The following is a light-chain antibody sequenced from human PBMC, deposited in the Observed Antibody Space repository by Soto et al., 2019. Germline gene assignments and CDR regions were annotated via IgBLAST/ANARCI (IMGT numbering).Light chain of an antibody. J-gene: IGKJ5*01. CDR2: GAS. CDR1: QSVTSNY. V-gene: IGKV3-20*01. CDR3: QQYGGSPIT. Sequence: EIVLTQSPGTLSLSPGERATLSCRASQSVTSNYLAWYQQKPGQPPRLLIYGASSRATGFPGRVGGSGSGTDFTLTITRLEPEDFAVYYCQQYGGSPITFGLGTRLEIK.